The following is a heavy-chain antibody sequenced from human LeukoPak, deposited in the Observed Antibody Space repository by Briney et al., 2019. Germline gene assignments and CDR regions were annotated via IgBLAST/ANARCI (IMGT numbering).Heavy chain of an antibody. Sequence: GGSLRLSCAASGFTFSSYAMHWVRQAPGKGLEWVAVISYDGSNKYYADSVKGRFTISRDNSKNTLYLRMNSLRAEDTAVYYCARSRDGYNSFDYWGQGTLVTVSS. CDR3: ARSRDGYNSFDY. J-gene: IGHJ4*02. V-gene: IGHV3-30-3*01. CDR2: ISYDGSNK. CDR1: GFTFSSYA. D-gene: IGHD5-24*01.